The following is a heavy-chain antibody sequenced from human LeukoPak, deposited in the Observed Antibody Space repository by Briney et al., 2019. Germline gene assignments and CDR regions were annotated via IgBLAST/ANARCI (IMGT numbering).Heavy chain of an antibody. CDR2: IIPILGIA. V-gene: IGHV1-69*04. J-gene: IGHJ6*02. Sequence: SVRVSCTASGGTFSSYAISWVRHAPGKGLEWMARIIPILGIANYAETVKGRVTTSADKSTSTPYIQLSSLRSEDTDVYYCARAPVPGIAVAGTLGGGYYYGMVVEGQGTTITVSS. D-gene: IGHD6-19*01. CDR1: GGTFSSYA. CDR3: ARAPVPGIAVAGTLGGGYYYGMVV.